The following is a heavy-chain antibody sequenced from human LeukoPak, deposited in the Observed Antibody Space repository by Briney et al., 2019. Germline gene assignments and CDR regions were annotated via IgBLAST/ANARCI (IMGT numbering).Heavy chain of an antibody. Sequence: PGGSLRLSCAASGFTFSSYGMHWVRQAPGKGLEWVAFIRYDGSNKYYADSVKGRFTISRDNSKNTLYLQMNSLRAEDTAVYYCARDLSGWYSEDYWGQGTLVTVSS. J-gene: IGHJ4*02. CDR2: IRYDGSNK. V-gene: IGHV3-30*02. CDR1: GFTFSSYG. D-gene: IGHD6-19*01. CDR3: ARDLSGWYSEDY.